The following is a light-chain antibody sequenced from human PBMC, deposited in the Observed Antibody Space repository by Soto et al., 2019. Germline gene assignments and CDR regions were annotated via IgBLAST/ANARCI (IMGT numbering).Light chain of an antibody. J-gene: IGKJ1*01. CDR1: QSISSS. Sequence: DIQMTQSPSTLSASVGDRVTITCRASQSISSSLAWYQQKPGKAPNLLIYDASSLESGVPSRFSGSGSGTEFTLTISSLQPDDFATYYCQQYNIYWTFGQGTKVEIK. V-gene: IGKV1-5*01. CDR3: QQYNIYWT. CDR2: DAS.